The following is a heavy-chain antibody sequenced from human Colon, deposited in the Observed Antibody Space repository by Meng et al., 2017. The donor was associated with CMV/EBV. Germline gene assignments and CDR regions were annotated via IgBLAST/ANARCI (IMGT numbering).Heavy chain of an antibody. V-gene: IGHV3-30*02. Sequence: GESLKISCGTSGFILSLYDIHWVRQAPGKGLEWVAYTRYDGNFESYVDSVKSRYTISRDKSKSTVYLQMKSLRGEDTAVYYCVKGREGHNSYSFDLWGQGTPVTVSS. CDR3: VKGREGHNSYSFDL. D-gene: IGHD5-24*01. CDR2: TRYDGNFE. CDR1: GFILSLYD. J-gene: IGHJ4*02.